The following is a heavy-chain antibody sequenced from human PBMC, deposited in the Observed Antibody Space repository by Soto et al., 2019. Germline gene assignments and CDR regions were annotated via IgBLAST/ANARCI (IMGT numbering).Heavy chain of an antibody. CDR3: ARPWIQLWTLGY. CDR1: GFTFSSYA. Sequence: QVQLVESGGGVVQPGRSLRLSCAASGFTFSSYAMHWVRQAPGKGLEWVAVISYDGSNKYYADSVKGRFTISRDNSKNPLYLQMNSLRAEDTAVYYCARPWIQLWTLGYWGQGTLVTVSS. J-gene: IGHJ4*02. CDR2: ISYDGSNK. V-gene: IGHV3-30-3*01. D-gene: IGHD5-18*01.